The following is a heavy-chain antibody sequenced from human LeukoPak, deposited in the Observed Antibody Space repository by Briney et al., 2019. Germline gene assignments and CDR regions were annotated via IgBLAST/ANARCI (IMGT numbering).Heavy chain of an antibody. CDR2: FDPEDGET. Sequence: ASVKVSCKVSGYTLTELSMHWVRQAPGKGLEWMGGFDPEDGETIYAQKFQGRVTMTEDTSTDTAYMELSSLRSEDTAVYYCATGGIMVRGVIPMDYYYYGMGVWGQGTTVTVSS. D-gene: IGHD3-10*01. CDR1: GYTLTELS. V-gene: IGHV1-24*01. CDR3: ATGGIMVRGVIPMDYYYYGMGV. J-gene: IGHJ6*02.